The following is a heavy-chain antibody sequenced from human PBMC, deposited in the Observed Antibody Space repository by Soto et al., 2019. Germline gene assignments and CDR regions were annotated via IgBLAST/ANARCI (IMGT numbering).Heavy chain of an antibody. CDR1: GYTFFTYD. V-gene: IGHV1-18*01. CDR2: ISTYSCDT. CDR3: SRHHGPTTSENWFDP. J-gene: IGHJ5*02. Sequence: QVHLVQSGVEVKTPGASVKVSCQASGYTFFTYDISWVRQAPGQGLECMGWISTYSCDTKYAQKFQGRVTMTTDTSTTTAYLDLRSLRSDDTAVYYCSRHHGPTTSENWFDPWGQGTLVTVSS. D-gene: IGHD5-12*01.